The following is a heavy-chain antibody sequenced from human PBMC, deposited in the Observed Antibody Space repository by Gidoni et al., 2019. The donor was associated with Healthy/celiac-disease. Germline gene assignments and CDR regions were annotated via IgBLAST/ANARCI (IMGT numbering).Heavy chain of an antibody. CDR1: GFTFYDYA. V-gene: IGHV3-9*01. CDR2: ISWNSGSI. CDR3: AKDIGGRGYSYGYADY. Sequence: EVQLVESGGGLVQPGRSLRLSCAASGFTFYDYAMHWVRQAPEKGLEWVSGISWNSGSIGYADSVKGRFTISRDNAKNSLYLQMNSLRAEDTALYYCAKDIGGRGYSYGYADYWGQGTLVTVSS. J-gene: IGHJ4*02. D-gene: IGHD5-18*01.